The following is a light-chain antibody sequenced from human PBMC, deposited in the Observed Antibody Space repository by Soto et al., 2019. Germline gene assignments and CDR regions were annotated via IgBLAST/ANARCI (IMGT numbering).Light chain of an antibody. V-gene: IGKV1-5*01. CDR3: QQYDSYSRT. Sequence: DIQMTQSPSTLSASVGDRVTITCRASQSITSWLAWYQQKPGKAPKVLICDASSLESGVPSRFSGSGSGTEFTLTISSLQPDDFATYYCQQYDSYSRTFGQGTKVEIK. CDR2: DAS. CDR1: QSITSW. J-gene: IGKJ1*01.